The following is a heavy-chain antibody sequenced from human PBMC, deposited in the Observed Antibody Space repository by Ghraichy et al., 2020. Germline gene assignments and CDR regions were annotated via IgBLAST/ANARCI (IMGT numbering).Heavy chain of an antibody. CDR3: ARRKGWYYYDSSGYNWFDP. J-gene: IGHJ5*02. CDR2: IYYSGST. V-gene: IGHV4-31*03. Sequence: SETLSLTCTVSGGSISSGGYYWSWIRQHPGKGLEWIGYIYYSGSTYYNPSLKSRVTISVDTSKNQSSLKLSSVTAADTAVYYCARRKGWYYYDSSGYNWFDPWGQGTLVTVSS. CDR1: GGSISSGGYY. D-gene: IGHD3-22*01.